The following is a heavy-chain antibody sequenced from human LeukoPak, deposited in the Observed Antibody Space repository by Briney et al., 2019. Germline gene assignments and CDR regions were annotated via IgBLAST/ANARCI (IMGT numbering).Heavy chain of an antibody. CDR3: ARGASSGHYVSGDY. J-gene: IGHJ4*02. V-gene: IGHV3-74*01. Sequence: GGSLRPSCAASGFTFNKYWVHWVRQAPGKGLVWVSRISFDAATTSYADSVKGRFTISRDNVKNTVSLQMNSLRAEDTAIYYCARGASSGHYVSGDYWGQGTLVTVSA. CDR1: GFTFNKYW. D-gene: IGHD3-22*01. CDR2: ISFDAATT.